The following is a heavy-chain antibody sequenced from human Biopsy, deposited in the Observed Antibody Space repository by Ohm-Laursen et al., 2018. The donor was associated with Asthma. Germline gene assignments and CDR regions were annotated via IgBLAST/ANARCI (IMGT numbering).Heavy chain of an antibody. Sequence: PSETLSPTCIVSGGSINNYYWSWIRQPPGKGLDLIGYIYYTGSTNYNPSLKSRVTLSVDTSNNQFSLKLSSVTAADTAFYYCARVWAGGFDSWGQGTLVTVSS. J-gene: IGHJ4*02. V-gene: IGHV4-59*01. CDR2: IYYTGST. D-gene: IGHD6-19*01. CDR3: ARVWAGGFDS. CDR1: GGSINNYY.